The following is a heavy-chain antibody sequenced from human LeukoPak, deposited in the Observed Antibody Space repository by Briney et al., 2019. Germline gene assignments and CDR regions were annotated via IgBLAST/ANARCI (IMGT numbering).Heavy chain of an antibody. D-gene: IGHD6-13*01. J-gene: IGHJ4*02. CDR2: INYSGNT. Sequence: SETLSLTCTVSGGSISHYYWSWIRQPPGKGLEWIAYINYSGNTDYNPSLESRVTISVDTSKNHFSLKLNSVTAADTAVYYCARLNVLDSSVLHHFDHWGQGTLVTVSS. CDR3: ARLNVLDSSVLHHFDH. CDR1: GGSISHYY. V-gene: IGHV4-59*08.